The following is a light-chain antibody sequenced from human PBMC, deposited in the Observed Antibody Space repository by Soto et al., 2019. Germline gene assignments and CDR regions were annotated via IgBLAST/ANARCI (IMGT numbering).Light chain of an antibody. V-gene: IGLV2-14*01. J-gene: IGLJ3*02. CDR3: SSYTTVPSPQWV. CDR2: EVD. CDR1: SSDVGGYNY. Sequence: QSVLTQPASVSGSPGQSITISCTGTSSDVGGYNYVSWYQQHPGKAPKLMIYEVDNRPSGISDRFSASKSGNTASLTISGLQAEDEAHYYCSSYTTVPSPQWVFAGGTKLTVL.